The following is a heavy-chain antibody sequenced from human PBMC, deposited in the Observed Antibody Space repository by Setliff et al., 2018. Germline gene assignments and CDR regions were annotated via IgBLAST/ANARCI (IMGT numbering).Heavy chain of an antibody. CDR2: IIPIFGTA. J-gene: IGHJ6*02. D-gene: IGHD3-3*01. Sequence: ASVKVSCKASGGTFINYAISWVRQAPGQGLEWMGGIIPIFGTANYAQKFQGRVTSTADESTSTAYMELSSLRSEDTAVYYCAREDGTYYNFWSGYSTTPYYGMDVWGQGTTVTVSS. CDR1: GGTFINYA. CDR3: AREDGTYYNFWSGYSTTPYYGMDV. V-gene: IGHV1-69*13.